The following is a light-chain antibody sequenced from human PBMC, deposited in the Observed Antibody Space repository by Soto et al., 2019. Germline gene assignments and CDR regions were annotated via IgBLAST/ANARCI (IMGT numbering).Light chain of an antibody. CDR1: QSISSW. J-gene: IGKJ2*01. Sequence: DLQMTQSPSTLSAFVGDRVTITCRASQSISSWLAWYQQKPGKAPQLLIYDAFNLESGVPSRFSGSGYKTEFTPPITSLQPDDFATKYSEQYKSAYTFGQETKLEIK. CDR3: EQYKSAYT. CDR2: DAF. V-gene: IGKV1-5*01.